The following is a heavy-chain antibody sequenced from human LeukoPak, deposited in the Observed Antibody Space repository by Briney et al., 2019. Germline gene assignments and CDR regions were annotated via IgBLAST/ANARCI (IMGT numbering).Heavy chain of an antibody. CDR3: ARAATVTPGYYYYMDV. J-gene: IGHJ6*03. CDR1: GGSFSGYY. V-gene: IGHV4-34*01. Sequence: SETLSLTCAVYGGSFSGYYWSWIRQPPGKGLEWIGEINHSGSTNYNPSLKSRVTISVDTSKNQFSLKLSSVTAADTAVYYCARAATVTPGYYYYMDVWGKGTTVTVSS. D-gene: IGHD4-11*01. CDR2: INHSGST.